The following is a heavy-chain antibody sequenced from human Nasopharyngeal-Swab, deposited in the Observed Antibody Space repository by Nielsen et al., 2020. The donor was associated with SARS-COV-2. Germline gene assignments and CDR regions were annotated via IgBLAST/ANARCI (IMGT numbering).Heavy chain of an antibody. CDR2: MNPNSGNT. D-gene: IGHD3-22*01. J-gene: IGHJ6*03. CDR3: ARGRKGGGIVVVIPYYYYYMDV. Sequence: WGRQAPGQGLEWMGWMNPNSGNTGYAQKFQGRVTMTRNTSISTAYMELSSLRSEDTAVYYCARGRKGGGIVVVIPYYYYYMDVWGKGTTVTVSS. V-gene: IGHV1-8*01.